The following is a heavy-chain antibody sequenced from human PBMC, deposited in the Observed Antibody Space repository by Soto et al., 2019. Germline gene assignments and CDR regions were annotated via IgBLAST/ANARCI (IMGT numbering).Heavy chain of an antibody. CDR3: ARGPSSYVGVNWFDP. J-gene: IGHJ5*02. D-gene: IGHD1-26*01. Sequence: SVKVSCKASGGTFSSYAISWVRQAPGQGLEWMGGIIPIFGTANYAQKFQGRVTITADESTSTAYMELSSLRSEDTAVYYCARGPSSYVGVNWFDPWGQGTPVTVSS. CDR1: GGTFSSYA. V-gene: IGHV1-69*13. CDR2: IIPIFGTA.